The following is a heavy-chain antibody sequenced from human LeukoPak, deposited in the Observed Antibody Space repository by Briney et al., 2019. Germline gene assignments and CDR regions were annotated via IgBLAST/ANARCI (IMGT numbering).Heavy chain of an antibody. CDR3: AKGAPSSSSIFDF. D-gene: IGHD6-6*01. Sequence: GGSLRLSCAASGFTFSSYWMSWVRQAPGKRLEWVSALSGSGGDTFYADSVKGRFTISRDNPKNTLYLQLSSLRPDDTAVYYCAKGAPSSSSIFDFWGPGTLVTVSS. CDR2: LSGSGGDT. CDR1: GFTFSSYW. J-gene: IGHJ4*02. V-gene: IGHV3-23*01.